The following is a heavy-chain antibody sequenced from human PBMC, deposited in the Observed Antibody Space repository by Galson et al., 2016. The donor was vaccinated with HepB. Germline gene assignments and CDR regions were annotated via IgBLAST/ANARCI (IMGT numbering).Heavy chain of an antibody. D-gene: IGHD6-19*01. J-gene: IGHJ4*02. CDR2: IDQYGSEE. CDR1: GFTFSRYW. V-gene: IGHV3-7*03. Sequence: SLRLSCAASGFTFSRYWMGWVRQAPVKGLEWVANIDQYGSEEYYVGSVIGRFTISRDNAKNSLYLQMDSLRAEDTALYYCTRDGSGWSAYWAQGTLVTVSS. CDR3: TRDGSGWSAY.